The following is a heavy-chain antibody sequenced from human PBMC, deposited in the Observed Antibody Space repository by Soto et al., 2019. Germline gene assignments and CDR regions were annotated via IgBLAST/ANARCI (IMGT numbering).Heavy chain of an antibody. J-gene: IGHJ4*02. CDR2: IKQDGSEK. D-gene: IGHD2-2*01. V-gene: IGHV3-7*05. CDR1: GFTCSSYW. Sequence: EVQLVESGGGLVQSGGSLRLSCAASGFTCSSYWMSWVRQGPGKGPEWVANIKQDGSEKYYVDSVKGRFTISRDNAKNSLYLQMTSLRAEDTPVYHCAKSLSAIPGDSWGQGTLVTVSS. CDR3: AKSLSAIPGDS.